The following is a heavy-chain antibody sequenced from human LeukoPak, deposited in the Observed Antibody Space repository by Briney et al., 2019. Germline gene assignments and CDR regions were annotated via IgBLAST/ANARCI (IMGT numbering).Heavy chain of an antibody. CDR2: IYYSGST. D-gene: IGHD2/OR15-2a*01. Sequence: SETLSLTCTVSGGSISSSNYYWGWIRQPPGKGLEWIGTIYYSGSTYYNPSLKSRITISVNTSKNQFSLKMRSVTAADTAVYYCARPTSKLGSFDYWGQGTLVTVSS. V-gene: IGHV4-39*01. CDR3: ARPTSKLGSFDY. J-gene: IGHJ4*02. CDR1: GGSISSSNYY.